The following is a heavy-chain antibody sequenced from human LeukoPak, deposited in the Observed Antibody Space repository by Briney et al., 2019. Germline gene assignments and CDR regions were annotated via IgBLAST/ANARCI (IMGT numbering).Heavy chain of an antibody. D-gene: IGHD3-16*02. V-gene: IGHV1-2*02. CDR3: ARDLDPTTYDYVWGSYRPNAFDI. J-gene: IGHJ3*02. CDR2: INPNSGGT. Sequence: ASVKVSCKASGYTFTGYYMHWVRQAPGQGLEWMGWINPNSGGTNYAQKFQGRVTMTRDTSISTAYMELSSLRSEDTAVHYCARDLDPTTYDYVWGSYRPNAFDIWGQGTMVTVSS. CDR1: GYTFTGYY.